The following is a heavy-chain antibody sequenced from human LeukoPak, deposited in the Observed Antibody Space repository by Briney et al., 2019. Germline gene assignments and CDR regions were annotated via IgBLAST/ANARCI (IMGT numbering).Heavy chain of an antibody. CDR2: IYYSGST. D-gene: IGHD3-10*01. V-gene: IGHV4-31*03. Sequence: SETLSLTCTVSGGSISSGGYYWSWIRQHPGKGREWIGYIYYSGSTYYNPSLKSRVTISVDTSKNQFSLKLSSVTAADTAVYYCARGIWFGELLGPYYFDYWGQGTLVTVSS. J-gene: IGHJ4*02. CDR3: ARGIWFGELLGPYYFDY. CDR1: GGSISSGGYY.